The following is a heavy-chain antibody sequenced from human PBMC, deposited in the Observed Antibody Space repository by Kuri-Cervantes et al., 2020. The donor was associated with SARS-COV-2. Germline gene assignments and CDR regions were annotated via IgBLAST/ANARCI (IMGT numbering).Heavy chain of an antibody. CDR1: GGTFSSYA. Sequence: SVKVSCKASGGTFSSYAISWVRQAPGQGLEWMGGIIPIFGTANYAQKFQGRVTITTDESTSTAYMELSSLRSEDTAVYCCARSSPKGYEYEQQLVPYYFDYWSQGTLVTVSS. CDR2: IIPIFGTA. CDR3: ARSSPKGYEYEQQLVPYYFDY. D-gene: IGHD6-13*01. J-gene: IGHJ4*02. V-gene: IGHV1-69*05.